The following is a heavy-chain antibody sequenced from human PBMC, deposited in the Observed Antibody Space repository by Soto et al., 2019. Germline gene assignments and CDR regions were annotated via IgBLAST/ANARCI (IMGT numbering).Heavy chain of an antibody. CDR2: ISATGGGT. CDR3: AKDRRAGGNSAFYFDF. Sequence: GGSLRLSCAASGFKFSNYAMSWVRQAPGKGLEWVSLISATGGGTYYADSVEGRFTISRDNSHNTLYLQVHSLTAEDTAVYYCAKDRRAGGNSAFYFDFWGQGAQVTVSS. D-gene: IGHD3-16*01. J-gene: IGHJ4*02. V-gene: IGHV3-23*01. CDR1: GFKFSNYA.